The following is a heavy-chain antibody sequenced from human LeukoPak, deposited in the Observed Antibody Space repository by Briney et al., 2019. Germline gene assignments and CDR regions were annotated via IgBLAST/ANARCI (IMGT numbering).Heavy chain of an antibody. D-gene: IGHD1-26*01. CDR3: ARAAGEWELSPYFDY. V-gene: IGHV4-4*07. CDR2: IYTSGST. Sequence: SETLTLTCTVSGGSISSYYWRWIRQPAGKGLEWIGRIYTSGSTNYNPSLKSRVTMSVDTAKNQFSLKLSSVTAADTAVYYCARAAGEWELSPYFDYWGQGTLVTVSS. CDR1: GGSISSYY. J-gene: IGHJ4*02.